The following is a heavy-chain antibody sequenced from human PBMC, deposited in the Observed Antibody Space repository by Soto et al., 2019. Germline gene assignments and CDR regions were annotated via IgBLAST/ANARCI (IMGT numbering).Heavy chain of an antibody. J-gene: IGHJ4*02. CDR1: GGSISSGDYY. D-gene: IGHD3-3*01. Sequence: SETLSLTCTVSGGSISSGDYYWSWIRQPPGKGLEWIGYIYYSGSTYYNPSLKSRVTISVDTSKNQFSLKLSSVTAADTAVYFCARAPVGLDTISYFDYWGQGKLVTVSS. CDR2: IYYSGST. V-gene: IGHV4-30-4*01. CDR3: ARAPVGLDTISYFDY.